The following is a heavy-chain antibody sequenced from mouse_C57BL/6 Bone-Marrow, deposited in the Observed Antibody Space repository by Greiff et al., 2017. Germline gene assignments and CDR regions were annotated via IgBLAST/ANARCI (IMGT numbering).Heavy chain of an antibody. J-gene: IGHJ2*01. CDR3: ARRRLLRFDY. V-gene: IGHV1-81*01. D-gene: IGHD1-1*01. CDR1: GYTFTRYG. CDR2: IYPRSGNT. Sequence: VQLQQSGAELARPGASVKLSCKASGYTFTRYGISWVKQRTGQGLEWIGEIYPRSGNTYYNEKFKGKATLTADKSSSTAYMELRSLTSEDSAGYFCARRRLLRFDYWGQGTTLTVSS.